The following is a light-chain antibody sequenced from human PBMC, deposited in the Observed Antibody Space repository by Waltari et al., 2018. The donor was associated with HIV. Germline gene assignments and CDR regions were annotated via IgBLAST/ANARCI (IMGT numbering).Light chain of an antibody. CDR3: QQLDSYTQIT. V-gene: IGKV1-9*01. CDR2: AAS. Sequence: DLQLTQSPSLLSASVGDNVTITCRASQSISSSLAWNQQKPWKAPKLLIYAASTVQSGVPSRFSGSGSGTEFTLTIGSLQPEDFATYYCQQLDSYTQITFGGGTKVEIK. CDR1: QSISSS. J-gene: IGKJ4*01.